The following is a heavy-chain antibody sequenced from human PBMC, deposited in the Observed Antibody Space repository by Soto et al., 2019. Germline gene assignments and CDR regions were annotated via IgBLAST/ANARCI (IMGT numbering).Heavy chain of an antibody. J-gene: IGHJ5*02. Sequence: QVQLVQSGAEVKKPGSSVKVSCKASGGTFSSYTISWVRQAPGQGLEWMGRIIPILGIANYAQKFQGRVTITTDKSTSTDYMELSSLSSEDTAVYYCAREVTIFGVVRDNWFDPWGQGTLVTVSS. V-gene: IGHV1-69*08. CDR2: IIPILGIA. CDR3: AREVTIFGVVRDNWFDP. CDR1: GGTFSSYT. D-gene: IGHD3-3*01.